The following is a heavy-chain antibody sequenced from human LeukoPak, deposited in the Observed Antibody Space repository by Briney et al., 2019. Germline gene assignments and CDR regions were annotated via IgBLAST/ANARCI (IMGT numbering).Heavy chain of an antibody. CDR3: AREPIIAAADDNWFDP. J-gene: IGHJ5*02. CDR1: GFTFRSHG. Sequence: HPGGSLRLSCAASGFTFRSHGMHWVRQAPGKGLEWVAVISYDGSKKYYADSVKGRFTISRDNAKNSLYLQMNSLRAEDTAVYYCAREPIIAAADDNWFDPWGQGTLVTVSS. V-gene: IGHV3-30*03. D-gene: IGHD6-13*01. CDR2: ISYDGSKK.